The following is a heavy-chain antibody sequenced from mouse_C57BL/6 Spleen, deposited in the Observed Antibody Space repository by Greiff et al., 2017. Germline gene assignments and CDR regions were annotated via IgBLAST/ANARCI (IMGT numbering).Heavy chain of an antibody. CDR1: GFNIKDYY. Sequence: VQLQQSGAELVKPGASVKLSCTASGFNIKDYYMHWVKQRPEQGLEWIGRIDPEDGETKYAPKFQGKATITADKSSNQAYLQLSSLTSEDTAVYSGASDYYGSSYPYYFDYWGQGTTLTVSS. J-gene: IGHJ2*01. CDR2: IDPEDGET. V-gene: IGHV14-2*01. CDR3: ASDYYGSSYPYYFDY. D-gene: IGHD1-1*01.